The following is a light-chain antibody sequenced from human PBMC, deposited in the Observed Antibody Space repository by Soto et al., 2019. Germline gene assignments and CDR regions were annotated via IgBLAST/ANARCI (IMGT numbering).Light chain of an antibody. J-gene: IGLJ2*01. CDR2: EVS. CDR3: CSYAGSSTFV. Sequence: QSALTQPPSASGSPGQSVTISCTGTSSDVGGYNYVSWYQQYPGKAPKLMIYEVSKRPSGVPDRFSGSKSGNTASLTVSGLQAEDEADYYCCSYAGSSTFVFGGGTQLTVL. CDR1: SSDVGGYNY. V-gene: IGLV2-8*01.